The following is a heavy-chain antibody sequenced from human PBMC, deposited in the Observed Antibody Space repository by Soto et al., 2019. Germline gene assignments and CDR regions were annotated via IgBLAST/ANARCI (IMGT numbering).Heavy chain of an antibody. CDR3: ARGNCGGDCYGSLFDY. CDR2: ISSSGSTI. J-gene: IGHJ4*02. V-gene: IGHV3-11*01. CDR1: GFTFSDYY. Sequence: GGSLRLSCSASGFTFSDYYMSWIRQAPGKGLEWVSYISSSGSTIYYADSVKGRFTISRDNAKNSLYLQMNSLRAEDTAVYYCARGNCGGDCYGSLFDYWGQGTLVTVSS. D-gene: IGHD2-21*01.